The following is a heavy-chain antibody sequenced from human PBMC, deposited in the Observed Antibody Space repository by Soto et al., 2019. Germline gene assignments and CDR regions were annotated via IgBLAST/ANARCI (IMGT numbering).Heavy chain of an antibody. Sequence: SETLSLTCAVSGGSISSSNWWSWVRQPPGKGLEWIGFISYSGTTYYNPSLKSRVTISVDTSRNQFSLKLTSVTAADTAVYYCARDLARGAGSAGFDYWGQGTLVTVSS. CDR3: ARDLARGAGSAGFDY. CDR2: ISYSGTT. D-gene: IGHD1-26*01. J-gene: IGHJ4*02. CDR1: GGSISSSNW. V-gene: IGHV4-4*02.